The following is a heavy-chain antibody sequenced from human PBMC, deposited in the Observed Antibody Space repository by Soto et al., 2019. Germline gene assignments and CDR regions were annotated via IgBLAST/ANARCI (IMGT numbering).Heavy chain of an antibody. CDR3: VRDPVALRNRVRVGYFNL. J-gene: IGHJ2*01. Sequence: QVKLVESGGGVVQPGRSLRLSCAASGFVFTTYGMHWVRQAPGKGLEWVGVIWHDGSGTYYADALKGRFTISRDNSKNTLSLQMDRLTVEDTAVYYCVRDPVALRNRVRVGYFNLWGRGTQVTVSS. CDR2: IWHDGSGT. CDR1: GFVFTTYG. D-gene: IGHD1-26*01. V-gene: IGHV3-33*01.